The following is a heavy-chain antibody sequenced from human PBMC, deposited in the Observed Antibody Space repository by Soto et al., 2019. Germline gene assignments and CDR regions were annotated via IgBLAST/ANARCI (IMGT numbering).Heavy chain of an antibody. V-gene: IGHV1-18*01. CDR1: GYTFTSYG. J-gene: IGHJ4*02. Sequence: QVQLVQSGAEVKKPGASVKVSCKASGYTFTSYGISWVRQAPGQGLEWMGWVSAYNGNTNDAQKLQRRVTMTPDTSTSTAYMELRSLRSDDTAVYYCARVRYDSSGYYYSGSGFDYWGQGTLVTVSS. CDR2: VSAYNGNT. CDR3: ARVRYDSSGYYYSGSGFDY. D-gene: IGHD3-22*01.